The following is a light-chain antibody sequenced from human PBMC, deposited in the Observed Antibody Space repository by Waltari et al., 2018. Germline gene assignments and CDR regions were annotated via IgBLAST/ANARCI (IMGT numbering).Light chain of an antibody. CDR3: QQYSSHYT. CDR1: QSILTW. Sequence: DIQITQSPSTLSASVGDSVPITCRASQSILTWLAWYQQKPGKAPKLLIYKASNLQSGVPSRFSGSGSGTEFTLTISSLQPDDFATYYCQQYSSHYTFGQGTKLEIK. CDR2: KAS. V-gene: IGKV1-5*03. J-gene: IGKJ2*01.